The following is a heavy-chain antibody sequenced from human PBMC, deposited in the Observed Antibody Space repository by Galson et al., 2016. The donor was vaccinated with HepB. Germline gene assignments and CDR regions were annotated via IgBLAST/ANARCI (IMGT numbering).Heavy chain of an antibody. D-gene: IGHD3-22*01. V-gene: IGHV6-1*01. Sequence: CAISGDSVSSNSATWNWIRQSPSRGLEWLGRTYYRSKWYNDYAVSVKSRVTINPDTSTNQFSLHLTSVTAADTAVYYCARDNSRFRDYNSRPLRGLDVWGQGTTVTVS. CDR2: TYYRSKWYN. J-gene: IGHJ6*02. CDR1: GDSVSSNSAT. CDR3: ARDNSRFRDYNSRPLRGLDV.